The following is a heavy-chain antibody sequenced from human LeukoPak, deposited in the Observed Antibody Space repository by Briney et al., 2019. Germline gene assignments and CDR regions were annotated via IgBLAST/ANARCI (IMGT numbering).Heavy chain of an antibody. J-gene: IGHJ4*02. CDR3: ASLGDGYNYTGY. CDR2: IWYDGSNK. Sequence: GGSLRLSCAASGFTFSSYGMHWVRQAPGKGLEWVAVIWYDGSNKYYADSVKGRFTISRDSSKNTLYLQMNSLRAEDTAVYYCASLGDGYNYTGYWGQGTLVTVSS. CDR1: GFTFSSYG. D-gene: IGHD5-24*01. V-gene: IGHV3-33*01.